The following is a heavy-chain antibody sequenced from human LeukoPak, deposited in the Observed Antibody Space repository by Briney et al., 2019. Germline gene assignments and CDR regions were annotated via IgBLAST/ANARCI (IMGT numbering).Heavy chain of an antibody. CDR1: RFTFSNYW. CDR2: IISDGSRT. D-gene: IGHD2-15*01. Sequence: GGSLRLSCAASRFTFSNYWMHWVRQAPGKGLVWVSRIISDGSRTSYADSVKGRITISRDNAKNTLYLQINSLRAEDTAVYYCARDGYCSGGNCYGMDVWGQGTTVTVSS. J-gene: IGHJ6*02. CDR3: ARDGYCSGGNCYGMDV. V-gene: IGHV3-74*01.